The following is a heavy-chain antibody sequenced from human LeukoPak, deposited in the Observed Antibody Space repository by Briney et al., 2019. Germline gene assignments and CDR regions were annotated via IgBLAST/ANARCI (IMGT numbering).Heavy chain of an antibody. V-gene: IGHV4-34*01. Sequence: SETLSLTCAVYGGSFSGYYWSWIRQPPGKGLEWIGEINHSGSTNYNPSLKSRVTISVDTSKNQFSLKLSSVTAADTAVYYCARGRWNYYDSSGYYFNRQEFDIWGQGTMVTVPS. J-gene: IGHJ3*02. CDR3: ARGRWNYYDSSGYYFNRQEFDI. D-gene: IGHD3-22*01. CDR1: GGSFSGYY. CDR2: INHSGST.